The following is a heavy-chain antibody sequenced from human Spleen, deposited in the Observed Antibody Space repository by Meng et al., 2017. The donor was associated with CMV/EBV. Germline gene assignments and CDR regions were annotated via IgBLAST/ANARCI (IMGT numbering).Heavy chain of an antibody. V-gene: IGHV4-30-4*01. Sequence: QVKVQESVPGLVKPSQTLSLTCTVSGGSMSSGDYFWNWIRQPPGKGLEWIGYIYYSGNTYYNPSLKSRVTISIDTSKNQFSLKLSSVTAADTAVYYCARAEYYNWFDPWGQGTLVTVSS. D-gene: IGHD1-14*01. CDR2: IYYSGNT. J-gene: IGHJ5*02. CDR3: ARAEYYNWFDP. CDR1: GGSMSSGDYF.